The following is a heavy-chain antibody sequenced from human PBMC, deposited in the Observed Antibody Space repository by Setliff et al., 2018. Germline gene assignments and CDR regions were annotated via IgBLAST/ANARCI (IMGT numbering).Heavy chain of an antibody. CDR2: IHHSGKA. CDR3: VRAHTWSLPNDNSGYPGWFDP. V-gene: IGHV4-38-2*01. D-gene: IGHD3-22*01. J-gene: IGHJ5*02. CDR1: GFSISSGYC. Sequence: SETLSLTCAVSGFSISSGYCWGWIRQPPGKGLEWIVNIHHSGKAYYNPSLKSRVTMSVDTSKNHVSLKLSSVTAADTAVYYCVRAHTWSLPNDNSGYPGWFDPWGQGTLVTVSS.